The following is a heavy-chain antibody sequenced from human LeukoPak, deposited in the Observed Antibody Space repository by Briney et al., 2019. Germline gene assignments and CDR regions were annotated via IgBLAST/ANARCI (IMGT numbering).Heavy chain of an antibody. D-gene: IGHD3-16*02. CDR2: ISSSSSYI. CDR3: ARGEDIWGSYRSPYFDY. J-gene: IGHJ4*02. CDR1: GFTLSSYS. Sequence: GGSLRLSCAASGFTLSSYSMNWVRQAPGKGLEWVSSISSSSSYIYYADSVKGRFTISRDNAKNSLYLQMNSLRAEDTAVYYCARGEDIWGSYRSPYFDYWGQGTLVTVSS. V-gene: IGHV3-21*01.